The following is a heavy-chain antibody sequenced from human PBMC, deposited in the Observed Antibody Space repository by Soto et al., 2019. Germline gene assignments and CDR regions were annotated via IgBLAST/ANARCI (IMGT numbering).Heavy chain of an antibody. Sequence: SQTLSVTCAISGDRVSRNSASWNCVRQSPSGGLEWLGRTYYRSKWYNDYAVSVKSRITINPDTSKNQFSLQLNSVTPEDTAVYYCARDGTYYDFWSGSFYYYYGMDVWGQGTTVTVSS. V-gene: IGHV6-1*01. CDR1: GDRVSRNSAS. J-gene: IGHJ6*02. CDR2: TYYRSKWYN. D-gene: IGHD3-3*01. CDR3: ARDGTYYDFWSGSFYYYYGMDV.